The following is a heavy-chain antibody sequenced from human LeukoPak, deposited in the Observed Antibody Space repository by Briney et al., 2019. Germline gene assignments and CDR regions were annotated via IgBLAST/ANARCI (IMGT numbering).Heavy chain of an antibody. V-gene: IGHV1-46*01. D-gene: IGHD3-22*01. CDR3: ARDPDYYDSSGYLGPYFDY. Sequence: ASVKVSCKASGYTFTSYYMHWVRQAPGQGLEWMGIINPSGGSTSYAQKFQGRVTMTRDMSTSTVYMELSSLRSEDTAVYYCARDPDYYDSSGYLGPYFDYWGQGTLVTVSS. CDR2: INPSGGST. J-gene: IGHJ4*02. CDR1: GYTFTSYY.